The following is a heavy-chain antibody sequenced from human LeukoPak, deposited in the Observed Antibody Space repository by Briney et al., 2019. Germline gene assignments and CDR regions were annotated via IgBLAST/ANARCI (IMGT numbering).Heavy chain of an antibody. CDR3: ARVPVGSFNWFDP. CDR2: INSDGSTT. J-gene: IGHJ5*02. V-gene: IGHV3-74*01. D-gene: IGHD3-10*01. CDR1: GFTFSSYW. Sequence: SGGSLRLSCAASGFTFSSYWMHWVRQAPGRGLVWVSRINSDGSTTTYADSVKGRFTISRDNAKNTLYLQMNSLRAEDTAVYYCARVPVGSFNWFDPWGQGTLVTVSS.